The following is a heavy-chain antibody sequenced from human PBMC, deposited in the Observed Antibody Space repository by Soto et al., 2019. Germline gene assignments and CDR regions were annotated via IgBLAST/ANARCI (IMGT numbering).Heavy chain of an antibody. CDR3: ARGRYGDY. CDR2: ISAHNGNT. V-gene: IGHV1-18*01. Sequence: QVHLVQSGAEVKKPGASVKVSCKGSGYTFTSYGITWVRQAPGQGLGWMGWISAHNGNTDYAQKLQGRVTVTRDTSTRTAYMELRSLTSDDTAVYYCARGRYGDYWGQGALVTVSS. J-gene: IGHJ4*02. CDR1: GYTFTSYG. D-gene: IGHD1-1*01.